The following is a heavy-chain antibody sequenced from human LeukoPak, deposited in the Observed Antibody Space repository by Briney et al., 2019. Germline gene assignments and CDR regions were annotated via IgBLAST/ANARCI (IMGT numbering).Heavy chain of an antibody. CDR1: GFTFSNAW. CDR3: SRGYYYGSGTPVWFDP. J-gene: IGHJ5*02. Sequence: GGSLRLSCAASGFTFSNAWMSWVRQAPGKGLEWVGFIRSKAYGGTTEYAASVKGRFTISRDDSKSSAYLQMNILKTEDTAVYYCSRGYYYGSGTPVWFDPWGQGTLVTVSS. V-gene: IGHV3-49*04. D-gene: IGHD3-10*01. CDR2: IRSKAYGGTT.